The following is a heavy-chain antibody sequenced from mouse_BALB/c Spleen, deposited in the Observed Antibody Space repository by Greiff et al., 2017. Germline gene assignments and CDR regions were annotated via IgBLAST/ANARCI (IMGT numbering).Heavy chain of an antibody. Sequence: QVQLQQSGAELAKPGASVKMSCKASGYTFTSYWMHWVKQRPGQGLEWIGYINPSTGYTEYNQKFKDKATLTSDKSSSTAYMQLSSLTSEDSAVYYCARGSYGNSYYFDYWGQGTTLTVSS. CDR1: GYTFTSYW. CDR3: ARGSYGNSYYFDY. V-gene: IGHV1-7*01. CDR2: INPSTGYT. D-gene: IGHD2-1*01. J-gene: IGHJ2*01.